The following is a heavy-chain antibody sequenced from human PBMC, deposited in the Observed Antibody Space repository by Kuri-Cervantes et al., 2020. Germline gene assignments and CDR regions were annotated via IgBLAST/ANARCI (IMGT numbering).Heavy chain of an antibody. D-gene: IGHD3-22*01. CDR1: GFTFSSYA. J-gene: IGHJ4*02. CDR3: ARFWDSSGLFDY. Sequence: GGSLRLSCTASGFTFSSYAMSWVRQAPGKGLEWVSTISGSGGNTYYADSVKGRFTISRDNSKNTLYLQMNSLRAEDTAVYYCARFWDSSGLFDYWGQGTLVTVSS. CDR2: ISGSGGNT. V-gene: IGHV3-23*01.